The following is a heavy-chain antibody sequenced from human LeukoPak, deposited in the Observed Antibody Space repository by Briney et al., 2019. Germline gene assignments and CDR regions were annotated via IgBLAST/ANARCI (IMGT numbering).Heavy chain of an antibody. J-gene: IGHJ4*02. CDR1: GYTFTGYY. Sequence: ASVKVSCKASGYTFTGYYMHCGRQAPGQGLEWMGWINPNSGDTNYAQKFQSRVTMTRDTSISTAYMELSRLRSDDTAVYYCARVEVEWLSFDYWGQGTLVTVSS. CDR2: INPNSGDT. V-gene: IGHV1-2*02. D-gene: IGHD3-3*01. CDR3: ARVEVEWLSFDY.